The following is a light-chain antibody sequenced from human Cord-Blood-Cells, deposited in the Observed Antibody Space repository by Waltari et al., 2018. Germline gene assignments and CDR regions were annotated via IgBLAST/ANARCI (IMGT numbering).Light chain of an antibody. CDR2: EGS. Sequence: QSALPQPASVSGSPGKPLTISCTGTSSDVGSYNLVSWYQQHPGKAPKLMIYEGSKRPSGVSNRFSGSKSGNTASLTISGLQAEDEADYYCCSYAGSSTYVFGTGTKVTVL. V-gene: IGLV2-23*01. J-gene: IGLJ1*01. CDR1: SSDVGSYNL. CDR3: CSYAGSSTYV.